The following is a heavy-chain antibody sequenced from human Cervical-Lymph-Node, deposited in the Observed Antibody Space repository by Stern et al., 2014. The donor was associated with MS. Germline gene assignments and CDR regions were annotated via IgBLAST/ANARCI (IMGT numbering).Heavy chain of an antibody. D-gene: IGHD4-11*01. V-gene: IGHV1-3*01. CDR2: INGGPGTT. CDR1: GYTFIHHA. Sequence: QVQLVQSGAEVKKPGASMTISCKTSGYTFIHHAIDCVLQAPGQRLERMGWINGGPGTTKYSQKFQGRVSFTRDKAASAAYMDLSSLSPDDTAVYYCARQPDYSDFLDFWGQGTLVTVSS. CDR3: ARQPDYSDFLDF. J-gene: IGHJ4*02.